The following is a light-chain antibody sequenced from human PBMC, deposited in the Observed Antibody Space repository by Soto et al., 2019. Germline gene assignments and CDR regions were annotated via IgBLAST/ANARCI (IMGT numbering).Light chain of an antibody. CDR1: KRDVGSYNL. Sequence: QSALTQPASVSGSPGQSITIACTGTKRDVGSYNLVSWYQQRPGEAPKLIISEVRNRPSGISYRFTGSKSGNTASLTISGLQAEDEADYYCSSYTTTSTLVFGGGTKVTVL. CDR3: SSYTTTSTLV. V-gene: IGLV2-14*01. J-gene: IGLJ3*02. CDR2: EVR.